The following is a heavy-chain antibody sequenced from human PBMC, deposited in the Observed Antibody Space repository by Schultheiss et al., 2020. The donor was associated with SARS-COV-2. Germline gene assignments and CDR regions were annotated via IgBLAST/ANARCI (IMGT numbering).Heavy chain of an antibody. V-gene: IGHV3-11*01. J-gene: IGHJ6*02. CDR2: ISSSGSTI. D-gene: IGHD3-10*01. Sequence: GESLKISCAASGFTFSDYYMSWIRQAPGKGLEWVSYISSSGSTIYYADSVKGRFTISRDNAKNSLYLQMNSLRAEDTAVYYCARDRRVRGVGGGGILYYYYYGMDVWGQGTTVTVSS. CDR3: ARDRRVRGVGGGGILYYYYYGMDV. CDR1: GFTFSDYY.